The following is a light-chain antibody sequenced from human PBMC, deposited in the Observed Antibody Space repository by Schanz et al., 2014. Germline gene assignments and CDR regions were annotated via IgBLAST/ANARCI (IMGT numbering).Light chain of an antibody. CDR1: SSDVGGYNY. J-gene: IGLJ3*02. CDR2: DVS. V-gene: IGLV2-14*03. Sequence: QSALTQPASVSGSPGQSITISCTGTSSDVGGYNYVSWYQQHPGKAPKLMIYDVSNRPSGVSNRFSGSKSGNTASLTISGLQAEDEAEYHCSSFRDGWNFVVFGGGTKLTVL. CDR3: SSFRDGWNFVV.